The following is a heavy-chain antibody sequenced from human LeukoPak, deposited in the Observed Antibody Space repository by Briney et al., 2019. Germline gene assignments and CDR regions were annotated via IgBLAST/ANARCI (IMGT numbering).Heavy chain of an antibody. CDR2: ISSSSSYI. Sequence: GGSLRLSCAASGFTFSSYSMNWVRQAPGKGLEWVSSISSSSSYIYYADSVKGRFTISRDNAKNSLYLQMNSLRAEDTAVYYCAREMGYSSSWYMYYYMDVWGKGTTVTVSS. D-gene: IGHD6-13*01. CDR1: GFTFSSYS. CDR3: AREMGYSSSWYMYYYMDV. J-gene: IGHJ6*03. V-gene: IGHV3-21*01.